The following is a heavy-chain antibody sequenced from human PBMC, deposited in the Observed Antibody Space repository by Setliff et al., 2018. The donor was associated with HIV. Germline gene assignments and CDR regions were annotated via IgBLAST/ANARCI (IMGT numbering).Heavy chain of an antibody. CDR2: VNPASGGS. D-gene: IGHD1-26*01. J-gene: IGHJ3*02. CDR3: ARDRIEGATDAFDI. CDR1: GYPFTDYF. V-gene: IGHV1-2*02. Sequence: ASVKVSCKTFGYPFTDYFIHWMRQAPGQGLEWLGWVNPASGGSNYAQNFRGKVTMTRDTSISTAYMQVTRLTSDDTAVYYCARDRIEGATDAFDIWGQGTMVTV.